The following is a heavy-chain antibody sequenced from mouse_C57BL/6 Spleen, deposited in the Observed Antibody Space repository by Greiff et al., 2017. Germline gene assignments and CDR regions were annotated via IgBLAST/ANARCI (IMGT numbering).Heavy chain of an antibody. J-gene: IGHJ4*01. V-gene: IGHV1-4*01. CDR2: INPSSGYT. CDR1: GYTFTSYT. D-gene: IGHD1-1*01. Sequence: QVQLQQSGAELARPGASVKMSCKASGYTFTSYTMHWVKQRPGQGLEWIGYINPSSGYTKYNQKFKDKATLTADKSSSTAYMQLSSLTSEDSAVYYCARGYGSSYVEFYAMGYWGQGTSVTASS. CDR3: ARGYGSSYVEFYAMGY.